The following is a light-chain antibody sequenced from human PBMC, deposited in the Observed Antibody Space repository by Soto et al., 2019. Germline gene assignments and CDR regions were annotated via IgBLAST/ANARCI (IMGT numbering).Light chain of an antibody. Sequence: SYELTQPPSVSVAPGQTARMTCGGSNIGIKSVYWYQQKSGQAPVLVVYEDDDRPSGIPERFSGWNSGNTVTLTISRVEAGDEADYYCQVWDGYSDVVFGGGTKLTVL. CDR3: QVWDGYSDVV. V-gene: IGLV3-21*02. CDR2: EDD. CDR1: NIGIKS. J-gene: IGLJ2*01.